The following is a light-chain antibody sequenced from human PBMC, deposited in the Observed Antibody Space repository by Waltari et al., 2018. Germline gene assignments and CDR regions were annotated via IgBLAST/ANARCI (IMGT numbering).Light chain of an antibody. CDR1: QSVSRA. Sequence: EIVLTQSPGTLSLSLGERATLSCRASQSVSRALTWYQQKPGQAPRLLISGASTRATGIPYRVSGSGSATDVSLTISRLEPDDVAVYYCQHYLRVPGTFGQGTTVAI. CDR2: GAS. V-gene: IGKV3-20*01. CDR3: QHYLRVPGT. J-gene: IGKJ1*01.